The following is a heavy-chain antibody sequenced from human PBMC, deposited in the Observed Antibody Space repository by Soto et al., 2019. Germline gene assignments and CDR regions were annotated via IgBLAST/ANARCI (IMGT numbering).Heavy chain of an antibody. Sequence: GASVKVSCKASGYSFSNYYMHWVRQAPGQGLEWMGIVNPSGDTTSYAQKFQGRVTVTRDTSTSTLHMELTSLRSEDTAVYYCARIRLAGGLSRMDVWGQGTTVTVSS. J-gene: IGHJ6*02. CDR2: VNPSGDTT. CDR3: ARIRLAGGLSRMDV. D-gene: IGHD3-3*02. CDR1: GYSFSNYY. V-gene: IGHV1-46*01.